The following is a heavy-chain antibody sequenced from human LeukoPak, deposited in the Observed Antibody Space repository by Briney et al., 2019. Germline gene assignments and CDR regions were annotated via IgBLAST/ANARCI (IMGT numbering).Heavy chain of an antibody. CDR2: ISGSGDIT. J-gene: IGHJ4*02. CDR1: GFTFSSYA. D-gene: IGHD4-23*01. V-gene: IGHV3-23*01. CDR3: ARDGRGGHNDF. Sequence: GGSLRLSCAASGFTFSSYAMSWVRQAPGKGLEWVSVISGSGDITYYADSVKGRFTISRDNAKNSLFLQMDGLRVDDTAVYFCARDGRGGHNDFWGQGTLITVSS.